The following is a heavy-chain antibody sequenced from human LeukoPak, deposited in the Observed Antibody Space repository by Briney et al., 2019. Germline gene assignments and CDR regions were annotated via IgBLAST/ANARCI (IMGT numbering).Heavy chain of an antibody. Sequence: GGSLRLSCAASGFSFSSYAMHWVRQAPGKGLEWVAVISYDGSNKYYTDSVKGRFTMSRDNSKSTLYLQMNSLRAEDTAVYYCAKVAYGDYVMMLDYWGQGTLVTVSS. D-gene: IGHD4-17*01. V-gene: IGHV3-30-3*01. J-gene: IGHJ4*02. CDR3: AKVAYGDYVMMLDY. CDR2: ISYDGSNK. CDR1: GFSFSSYA.